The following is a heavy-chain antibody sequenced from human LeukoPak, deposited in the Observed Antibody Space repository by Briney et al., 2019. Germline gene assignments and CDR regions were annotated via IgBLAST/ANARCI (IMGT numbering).Heavy chain of an antibody. Sequence: ASVKVSCKASGYTFTTYYMHWVRQAPGQGLEWMGWINPSSGGTNYAQNFQGRVTMTRDTSISTAYMELSRLTSDDTAVYYCARGQLQRKFDFWGQGTLVTFSS. J-gene: IGHJ4*02. V-gene: IGHV1-2*02. CDR2: INPSSGGT. CDR3: ARGQLQRKFDF. CDR1: GYTFTTYY. D-gene: IGHD2-2*01.